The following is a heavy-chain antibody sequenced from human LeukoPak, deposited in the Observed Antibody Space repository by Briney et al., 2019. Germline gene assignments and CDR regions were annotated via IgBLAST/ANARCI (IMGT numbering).Heavy chain of an antibody. CDR1: GYTFTSYG. CDR2: ISAYNGNT. J-gene: IGHJ3*02. Sequence: ASVKVSCKASGYTFTSYGISWVRQAPGQGLEWMGWISAYNGNTNYAQKLQGRVTMTTDTSTSTAYMELRSLRSDDTAVYYCARDLRAQFRYFDRDAFDIWGQGTMVTVSS. D-gene: IGHD3-9*01. CDR3: ARDLRAQFRYFDRDAFDI. V-gene: IGHV1-18*01.